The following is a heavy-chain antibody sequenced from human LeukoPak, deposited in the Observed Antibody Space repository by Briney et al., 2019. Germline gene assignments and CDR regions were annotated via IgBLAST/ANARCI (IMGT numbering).Heavy chain of an antibody. D-gene: IGHD3-10*01. CDR1: GYTFTSYD. CDR3: ARVRGRITMVRGVEDAFDI. V-gene: IGHV1-8*01. Sequence: ASVKVSCKASGYTFTSYDINWVRQATGQGLEWMGWMNPNSGNTGYAQKFQGRVTMTRNTSISTAYMELSSLRSDDTAVYYCARVRGRITMVRGVEDAFDIWGQGTMVTVSS. CDR2: MNPNSGNT. J-gene: IGHJ3*02.